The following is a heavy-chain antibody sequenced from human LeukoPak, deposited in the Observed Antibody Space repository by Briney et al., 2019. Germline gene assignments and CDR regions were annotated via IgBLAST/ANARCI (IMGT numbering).Heavy chain of an antibody. D-gene: IGHD6-19*01. J-gene: IGHJ4*02. CDR3: AKRSVVAGSSGWYFYFDY. Sequence: GGSLRLSCAASGFTFSSYSMNWVRQAPGKGLEWVSYISSSSSTIYYADSVKGRFTISRDNAKNSLYLQMNSLRDEDTAVYYCAKRSVVAGSSGWYFYFDYWGQGTLVTVSS. CDR1: GFTFSSYS. CDR2: ISSSSSTI. V-gene: IGHV3-48*02.